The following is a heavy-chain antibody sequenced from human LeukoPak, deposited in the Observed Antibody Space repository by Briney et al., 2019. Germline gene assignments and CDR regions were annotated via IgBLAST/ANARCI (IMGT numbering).Heavy chain of an antibody. V-gene: IGHV3-30*18. D-gene: IGHD3-10*01. CDR2: ISYDGSNK. CDR1: GFTFSYYY. J-gene: IGHJ4*02. Sequence: QPGGSLRLSCAASGFTFSYYYMSGVRQAPAKGLEWVALISYDGSNKYYADSVKGRFTISRDNSKNTLYLQMISLRAEDTAVYYCANYGSVSYFAYWGQGTLVTVSS. CDR3: ANYGSVSYFAY.